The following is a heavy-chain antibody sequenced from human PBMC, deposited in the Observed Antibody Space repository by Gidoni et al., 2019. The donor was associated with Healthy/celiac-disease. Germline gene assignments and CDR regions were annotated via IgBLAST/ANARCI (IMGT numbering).Heavy chain of an antibody. CDR3: ARGIAARRPFDY. Sequence: QVQLQQWGAGLLKPSETLSLTCAVYGGSFSGYYWRWLRQPPGKGLEWIGEINHSGSTNYNPSLKSRVTISVDTSKNQFSLKLSSVTAADTAVYYCARGIAARRPFDYWGQGTLVTVSS. V-gene: IGHV4-34*01. CDR1: GGSFSGYY. J-gene: IGHJ4*02. D-gene: IGHD6-6*01. CDR2: INHSGST.